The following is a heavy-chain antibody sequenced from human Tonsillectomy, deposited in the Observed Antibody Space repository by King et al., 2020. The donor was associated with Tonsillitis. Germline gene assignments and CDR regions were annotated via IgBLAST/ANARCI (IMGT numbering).Heavy chain of an antibody. CDR1: GFSFSSYS. V-gene: IGHV3-48*04. J-gene: IGHJ6*02. Sequence: VQLVESGGGLVQPGGSLRLSCAASGFSFSSYSMNWVRQAPGRGREWVSYTISRSGTIYYADSVKERYTISRDNAKHSLYLQMNSLRAEDTAVYYCARDYGENYYYGMDVWGQGTTVTVSS. D-gene: IGHD4/OR15-4a*01. CDR2: TISRSGTI. CDR3: ARDYGENYYYGMDV.